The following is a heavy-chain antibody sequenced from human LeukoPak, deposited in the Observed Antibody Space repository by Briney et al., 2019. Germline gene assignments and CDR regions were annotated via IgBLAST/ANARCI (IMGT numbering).Heavy chain of an antibody. V-gene: IGHV4-59*01. J-gene: IGHJ4*02. CDR3: ARQFGGVIVYFDY. CDR2: IYYSGST. D-gene: IGHD3-16*02. CDR1: GDSISSYY. Sequence: SETLSLTCTVSGDSISSYYWSWIRQPPGKGLEWIGYIYYSGSTNYNPSLKSRVTISVDTSKNQFSLKLSSVTAADTAVYYCARQFGGVIVYFDYWGQGTLVTVSS.